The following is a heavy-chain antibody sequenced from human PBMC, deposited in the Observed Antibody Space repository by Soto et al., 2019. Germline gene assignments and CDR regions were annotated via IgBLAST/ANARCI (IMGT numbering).Heavy chain of an antibody. CDR3: AKDKGVFNWATFYLDY. V-gene: IGHV3-30*18. CDR1: GFTFSNYA. J-gene: IGHJ4*01. D-gene: IGHD1-1*01. CDR2: TSYDGNNE. Sequence: QVQLVESGGGVVQPGRSLRLSCAASGFTFSNYAMHWVRQAPGKGLEWVALTSYDGNNEYYTDSVKGRFTISRDNSKNTLFLQMNSPRPENTAVYYCAKDKGVFNWATFYLDYWGHVALVTVAS.